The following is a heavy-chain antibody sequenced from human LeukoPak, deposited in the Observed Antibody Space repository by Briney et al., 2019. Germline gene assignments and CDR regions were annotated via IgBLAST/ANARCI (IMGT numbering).Heavy chain of an antibody. D-gene: IGHD5-24*01. CDR3: ARGRGRDGDNLVS. CDR2: VYYSGTT. CDR1: GGSISSYY. V-gene: IGHV4-59*01. J-gene: IGHJ4*02. Sequence: SETLSLTCTVSGGSISSYYWSWIRQVPGKGLEWIGYVYYSGTTNYNPSLKSRVTISVDTSKNQFSLRLTSVTAADTAVYYCARGRGRDGDNLVSWSQGTLVTVSS.